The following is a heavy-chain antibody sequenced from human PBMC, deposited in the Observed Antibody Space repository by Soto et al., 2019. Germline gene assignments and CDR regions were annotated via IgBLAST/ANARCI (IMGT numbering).Heavy chain of an antibody. V-gene: IGHV4-31*03. CDR3: ARATVRGVYTI. CDR1: GGSISSGGYY. J-gene: IGHJ4*02. Sequence: SETLSLTCTVSGGSISSGGYYWSRIRQHPGKGLEWIGYIYYSGSTYYNPSLKSRVTISVDTSKNQFSLKLSSVTAADTAVYYCARATVRGVYTIWGQGTLVTVSS. CDR2: IYYSGST. D-gene: IGHD3-10*01.